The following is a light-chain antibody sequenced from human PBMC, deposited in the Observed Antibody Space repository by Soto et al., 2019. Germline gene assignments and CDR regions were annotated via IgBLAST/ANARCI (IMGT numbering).Light chain of an antibody. Sequence: QSVLTQPPSVSAAPGQKVTISCSGSSSNIGNNYVSWYQQLPGTAPKLLMYDNTKRPSGIPDRFSCSNSCTSASLGITGLQTGDEADYFCGTWDSSLSAVVFGGGTKLTVL. V-gene: IGLV1-51*01. J-gene: IGLJ2*01. CDR1: SSNIGNNY. CDR3: GTWDSSLSAVV. CDR2: DNT.